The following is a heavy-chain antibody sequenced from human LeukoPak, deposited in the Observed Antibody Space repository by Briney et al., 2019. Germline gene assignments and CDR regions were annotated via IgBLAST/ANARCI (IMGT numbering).Heavy chain of an antibody. J-gene: IGHJ5*02. CDR2: INHSGST. Sequence: PSETLSLTCAVYGGSFSGYYWSWIRQPPGKGLEWIGEINHSGSTNYNPSLKSRVTISVDTSKNQFPLKLSSVTAADTAVYYCARGRGYCSGGSCYYNWFDPWGQGTLVTVSS. V-gene: IGHV4-34*01. D-gene: IGHD2-15*01. CDR3: ARGRGYCSGGSCYYNWFDP. CDR1: GGSFSGYY.